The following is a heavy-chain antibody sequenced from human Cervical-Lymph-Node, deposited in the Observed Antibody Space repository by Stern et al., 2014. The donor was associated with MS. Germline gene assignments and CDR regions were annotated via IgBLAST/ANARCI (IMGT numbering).Heavy chain of an antibody. CDR3: ARGAYCGGDCYWGWFDS. CDR1: GDTFSDHS. Sequence: VQLVQSGAEVKRPGSSVTVSCKSSGDTFSDHSISWVRRAPGHGLEWVGGIIPLFGSADYAQVFQGSVTFTVDDSTTTAYMELSSLRSEDTAMYYWARGAYCGGDCYWGWFDSWGQGTLVTVSS. D-gene: IGHD2-21*02. V-gene: IGHV1-69*01. CDR2: IIPLFGSA. J-gene: IGHJ5*01.